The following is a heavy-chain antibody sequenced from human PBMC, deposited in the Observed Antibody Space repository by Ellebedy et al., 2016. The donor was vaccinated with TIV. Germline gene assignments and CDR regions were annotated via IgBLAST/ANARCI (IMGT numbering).Heavy chain of an antibody. CDR3: ARARITNIRGVIYYGMDV. Sequence: GESLKISCAASGFTFSDYGMHWVRQAPGKGLEWVAVTWYDGSEKFYADSVKGRFTISRDDSKNTLYMQMNSLRAEDTATYYCARARITNIRGVIYYGMDVWGQGTTVTVSS. J-gene: IGHJ6*02. CDR2: TWYDGSEK. D-gene: IGHD3-10*01. CDR1: GFTFSDYG. V-gene: IGHV3-33*01.